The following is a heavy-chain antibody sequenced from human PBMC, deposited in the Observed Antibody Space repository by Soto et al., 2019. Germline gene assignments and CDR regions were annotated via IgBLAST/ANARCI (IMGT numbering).Heavy chain of an antibody. D-gene: IGHD6-19*01. CDR1: GGTFSRYA. V-gene: IGHV1-69*01. CDR3: GRIAVATESFDM. CDR2: IIPIFGTA. J-gene: IGHJ3*02. Sequence: QVQLVQSGAEVKKSGSSVKVSCKASGGTFSRYAISWVRQAPGQGLEWMGGIIPIFGTAKFAQNFQGRVTITAVESMSTVYMELTSLKSEDTAMYYCGRIAVATESFDMWGQGTMVTVSS.